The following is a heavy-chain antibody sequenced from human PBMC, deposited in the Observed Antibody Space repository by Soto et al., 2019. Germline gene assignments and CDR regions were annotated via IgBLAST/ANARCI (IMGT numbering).Heavy chain of an antibody. CDR2: IYYSGNT. D-gene: IGHD1-26*01. J-gene: IGHJ6*03. V-gene: IGHV4-61*03. CDR3: ARAYSPTWYGYYYLDV. Sequence: WTWLRQPPGKGLEWIGYIYYSGNTNYNPSLKSRVTMSIDASKQHFSLNLSAVTAADTAVYFCARAYSPTWYGYYYLDVWGRGTTVTVSS.